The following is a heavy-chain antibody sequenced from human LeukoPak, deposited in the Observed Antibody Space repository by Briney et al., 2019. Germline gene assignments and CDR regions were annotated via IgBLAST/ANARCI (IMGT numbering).Heavy chain of an antibody. J-gene: IGHJ4*02. CDR2: IGSSSSYI. CDR3: ARELYNSGWYDY. D-gene: IGHD6-19*01. V-gene: IGHV3-21*01. CDR1: GFTFSSYS. Sequence: GGSLRLSCAASGFTFSSYSMNWVRQAPGKGLEWVSSIGSSSSYIYYVESVKGRFTISRDNAKNSLYLQTNSLRAEDTAMYYCARELYNSGWYDYWGQGTLVTVSS.